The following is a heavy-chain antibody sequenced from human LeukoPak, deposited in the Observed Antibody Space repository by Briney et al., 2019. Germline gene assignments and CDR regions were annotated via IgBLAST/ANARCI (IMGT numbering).Heavy chain of an antibody. Sequence: PSETLSLTCTVSGGSISSYYWSWIRQPPGKGLEWIGYIYYSGSTNYNPSLKSRVTISVDTSKNQFSLKLSSVTAADTAVYYCARLDSGYDYLNFDYWGQGTLVTVSS. D-gene: IGHD5-12*01. V-gene: IGHV4-59*08. CDR2: IYYSGST. J-gene: IGHJ4*02. CDR3: ARLDSGYDYLNFDY. CDR1: GGSISSYY.